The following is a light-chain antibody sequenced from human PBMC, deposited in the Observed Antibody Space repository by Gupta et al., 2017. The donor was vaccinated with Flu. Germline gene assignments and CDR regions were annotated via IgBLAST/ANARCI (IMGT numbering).Light chain of an antibody. Sequence: PATLSVFPGGRVTLSCRASQSVSSNLAWYLQKPGQGPRLLVYGASTRATGIPARFSGSGSGTEFTLTISSLQSEDFAVYYCQQYNNWPQTFGQGTKVDI. CDR2: GAS. CDR1: QSVSSN. V-gene: IGKV3D-15*01. CDR3: QQYNNWPQT. J-gene: IGKJ1*01.